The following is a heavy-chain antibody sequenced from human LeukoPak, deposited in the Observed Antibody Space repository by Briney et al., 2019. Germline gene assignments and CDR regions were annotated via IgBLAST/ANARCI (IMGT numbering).Heavy chain of an antibody. Sequence: PSVNVSCKASGGTFRSYGINWARQAPGQGLEWIGGVIPVFGITHSAQRFQGRGTITADKDTSTVDMELTSLRFEDTAVYYCSRAAGGLVGAMESEYHQYAMDVWGQGTTVTVSS. CDR2: VIPVFGIT. V-gene: IGHV1-69*10. CDR3: SRAAGGLVGAMESEYHQYAMDV. J-gene: IGHJ6*02. CDR1: GGTFRSYG. D-gene: IGHD1-26*01.